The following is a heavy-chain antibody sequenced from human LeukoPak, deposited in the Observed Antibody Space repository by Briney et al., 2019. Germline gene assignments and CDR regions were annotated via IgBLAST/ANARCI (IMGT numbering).Heavy chain of an antibody. V-gene: IGHV3-66*02. Sequence: GGSLRLSCAASGFTVSSNYMSWVRQAPGKGLEWVSVIYSGGSTYYADSVKGRFTISRDNSKNTLYLQMNSLRAKDTAVYYCARDSAFLEWSYFDYWGQGTLVTVSS. CDR3: ARDSAFLEWSYFDY. CDR2: IYSGGST. CDR1: GFTVSSNY. D-gene: IGHD3-3*02. J-gene: IGHJ4*02.